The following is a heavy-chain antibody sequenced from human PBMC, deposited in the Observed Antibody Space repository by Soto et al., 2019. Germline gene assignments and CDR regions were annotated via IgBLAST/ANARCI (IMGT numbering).Heavy chain of an antibody. CDR2: MNPNSGNT. CDR3: ARGITMVRGGYGYYYGMDV. J-gene: IGHJ6*02. D-gene: IGHD3-10*01. V-gene: IGHV1-8*01. Sequence: QVQLVQSGAEVKKPGASVKVSCKASGYTFTSYDINWVRQATGQGLEWMGWMNPNSGNTGYAQKFQCRDTMTRNTSISTAYMELSSLRSEDTAVYYCARGITMVRGGYGYYYGMDVWGQGTTVTVSS. CDR1: GYTFTSYD.